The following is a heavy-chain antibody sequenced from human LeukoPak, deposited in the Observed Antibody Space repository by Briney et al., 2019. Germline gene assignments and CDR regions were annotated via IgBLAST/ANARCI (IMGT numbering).Heavy chain of an antibody. V-gene: IGHV5-51*01. CDR1: GYSFTSYW. CDR3: ARRLYSSSYYGYDY. D-gene: IGHD6-13*01. J-gene: IGHJ4*02. CDR2: IYPGDSDT. Sequence: AGESLKISCKGSGYSFTSYWIGWVRQMPGKGLEWMGIIYPGDSDTRYSPSLQDQVTISADKSISTAYLQWSSLKASDTAMYYCARRLYSSSYYGYDYWGQGTLVTVSS.